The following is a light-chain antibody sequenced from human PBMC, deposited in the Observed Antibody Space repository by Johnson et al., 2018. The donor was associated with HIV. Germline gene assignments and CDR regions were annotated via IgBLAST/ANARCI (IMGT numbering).Light chain of an antibody. V-gene: IGLV1-51*02. CDR2: ENN. CDR3: GTWDTSLSAGGV. CDR1: SSDMGNYA. J-gene: IGLJ1*01. Sequence: QSVLTQPPSVSAAPGQKVTISCSGSSSDMGNYAVSWYQQLPGTAPKLLIYENNERPSGIPDRFSGSKSGTSATLGITGLQTGDEADYYCGTWDTSLSAGGVFGTGTKFTVL.